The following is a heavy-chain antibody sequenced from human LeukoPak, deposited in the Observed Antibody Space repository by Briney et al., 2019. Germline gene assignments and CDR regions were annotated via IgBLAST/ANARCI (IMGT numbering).Heavy chain of an antibody. V-gene: IGHV3-23*01. D-gene: IGHD3-22*01. CDR2: INVSGGST. J-gene: IGHJ4*02. Sequence: PGRSLRLSCAASGFTFDDYAMHWVRQAPGKGLEWVSSINVSGGSTYYADSVKGRFTISRDNSKNTLYLQMNSLRAEDTAIYYCAKVGGYLIYWGQGTLVTVSS. CDR1: GFTFDDYA. CDR3: AKVGGYLIY.